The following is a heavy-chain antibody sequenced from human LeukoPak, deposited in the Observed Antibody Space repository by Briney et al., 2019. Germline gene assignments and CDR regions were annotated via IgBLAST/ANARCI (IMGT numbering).Heavy chain of an antibody. D-gene: IGHD6-19*01. CDR3: ARDPGWYYYYYGMDV. CDR2: INAGNGNT. Sequence: ASVKVSCKASGYTFISYAMHWVRQAPGQRLEWMGWINAGNGNTKYSQKFQGRVTITRDTSASTAYMELSSLRSEDTAVYYCARDPGWYYYYYGMDVWGQGTTVTVSS. J-gene: IGHJ6*02. CDR1: GYTFISYA. V-gene: IGHV1-3*01.